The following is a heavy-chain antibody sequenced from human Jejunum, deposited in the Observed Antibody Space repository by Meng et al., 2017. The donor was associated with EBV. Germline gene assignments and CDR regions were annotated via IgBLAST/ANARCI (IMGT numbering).Heavy chain of an antibody. V-gene: IGHV3-30-3*01. CDR1: GFTFKDHA. CDR2: ISYDEINI. Sequence: QVQLVESGXGVVQPGRSLRLSXSASGFTFKDHAMHWVRQAPGKGLEWVAVISYDEINIFYADSVKGRFTISRDNSQNTLYLQMTSLRLEDTAVYYCARRSSPFRPAAPLDYWGQGTLVTVSS. D-gene: IGHD6-25*01. J-gene: IGHJ4*02. CDR3: ARRSSPFRPAAPLDY.